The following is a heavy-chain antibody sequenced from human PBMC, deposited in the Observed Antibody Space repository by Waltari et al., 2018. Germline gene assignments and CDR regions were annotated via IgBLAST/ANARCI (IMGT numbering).Heavy chain of an antibody. V-gene: IGHV3-7*01. D-gene: IGHD3-10*01. CDR1: GFAFSDSW. CDR3: AKDRGWFRFDY. J-gene: IGHJ4*02. Sequence: EVQLAESGGGLVQPGGSLRLSCAASGFAFSDSWLSWVRQAPGKGRGWVAQIKEDGSRKYYVGSVRDRFTISRDNAKNSLYLEMNSLRDEDTAVYYCAKDRGWFRFDYWGQGTLVTVSP. CDR2: IKEDGSRK.